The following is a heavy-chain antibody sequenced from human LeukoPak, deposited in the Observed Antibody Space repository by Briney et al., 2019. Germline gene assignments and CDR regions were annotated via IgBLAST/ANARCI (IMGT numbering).Heavy chain of an antibody. Sequence: SETLSLTCTISGGSVSDYYWSWIRQSPGKGLEWIGYIYHTGSTNYNPSLKSRVTISVDTSKNQFSLKLSSVTAADTAVYYCARSPRVVVVPAAPPNFDYWGQGTLVTVSS. V-gene: IGHV4-59*02. CDR1: GGSVSDYY. CDR2: IYHTGST. J-gene: IGHJ4*02. CDR3: ARSPRVVVVPAAPPNFDY. D-gene: IGHD2-2*01.